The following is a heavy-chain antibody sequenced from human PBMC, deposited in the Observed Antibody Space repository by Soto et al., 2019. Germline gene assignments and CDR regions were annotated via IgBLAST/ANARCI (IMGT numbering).Heavy chain of an antibody. Sequence: ASVKVSCKASGYTFVAYYVFCVRQAPGHGLEWMGWINPKTGDTNYAQNFQGRVTMTRDTSVTTAYMELSRLTSDDTALYYCARQLAYCGGDCYTEPIDYWGQGTPVTVSS. D-gene: IGHD2-21*02. CDR3: ARQLAYCGGDCYTEPIDY. J-gene: IGHJ4*02. CDR1: GYTFVAYY. CDR2: INPKTGDT. V-gene: IGHV1-2*02.